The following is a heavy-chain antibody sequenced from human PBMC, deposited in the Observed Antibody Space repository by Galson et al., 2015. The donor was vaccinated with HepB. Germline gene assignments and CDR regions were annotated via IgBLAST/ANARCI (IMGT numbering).Heavy chain of an antibody. CDR2: ISGSGGST. V-gene: IGHV3-23*01. CDR1: GFTFRSYA. Sequence: SLRLSCAASGFTFRSYAMSWVRQAPGKGLEWVSAISGSGGSTYYADSVKGRFTISRDNSKNTLYLQMSSLRAEDTAVYYCAKEIRDSSGMYRYFDLWGRGTLVTVSS. D-gene: IGHD3-22*01. CDR3: AKEIRDSSGMYRYFDL. J-gene: IGHJ2*01.